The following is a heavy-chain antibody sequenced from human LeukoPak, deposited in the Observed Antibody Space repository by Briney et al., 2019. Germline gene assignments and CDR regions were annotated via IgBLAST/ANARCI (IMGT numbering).Heavy chain of an antibody. CDR3: ARQFGSFVPYGGDPDRLGY. D-gene: IGHD4-23*01. Sequence: SETLSLTCTVSGGSISSRSYYWGWIHQPPGKGLEWIGCIYYSGSTSYNPSLKSRVTISVDTSKNQFSLKLSSVTAADTAVYYCARQFGSFVPYGGDPDRLGYWGQGTLVTVSS. CDR2: IYYSGST. V-gene: IGHV4-39*01. J-gene: IGHJ4*02. CDR1: GGSISSRSYY.